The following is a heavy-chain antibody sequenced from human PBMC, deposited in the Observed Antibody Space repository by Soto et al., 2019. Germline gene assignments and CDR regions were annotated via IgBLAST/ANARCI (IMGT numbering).Heavy chain of an antibody. CDR1: GFTVSSNY. V-gene: IGHV3-53*01. J-gene: IGHJ2*01. CDR3: ARAVMQRRSRFDL. D-gene: IGHD3-16*01. Sequence: GGSLRLSCAASGFTVSSNYMSWVRQAPGKGLEWVSVIYSDGSTYYADSVKGRFTISRDNSKNTLYLQMNSLRAEDTAVYDCARAVMQRRSRFDLWGRGTLVTVSS. CDR2: IYSDGST.